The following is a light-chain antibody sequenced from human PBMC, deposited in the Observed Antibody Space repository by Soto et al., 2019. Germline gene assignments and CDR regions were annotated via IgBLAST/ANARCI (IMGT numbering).Light chain of an antibody. V-gene: IGKV3-20*01. CDR1: QSVNSNY. CDR3: QQFGNSPQT. Sequence: EIVLTQSPGTLSLSAGERATLSCRASQSVNSNYFAWYQQKPGQAPRLLIYATSSRATGIPDRFSGSGSGTDFTLTINRLEPEDFAGYYCQQFGNSPQTFGQGTKVEIK. CDR2: ATS. J-gene: IGKJ1*01.